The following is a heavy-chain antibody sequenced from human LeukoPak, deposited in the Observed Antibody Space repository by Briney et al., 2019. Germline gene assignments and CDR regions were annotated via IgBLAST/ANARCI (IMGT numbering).Heavy chain of an antibody. CDR1: GFTFSDYA. Sequence: GGSLRLSCRASGFTFSDYAMSWVRQAPGKGLEWVSSISSSSSYIYYADSVKGRFTISRDNPKNSLYLQMNSLRAEDTAVYYCAILAAEGNYYYMDVWGKGTTVTVSS. CDR2: ISSSSSYI. CDR3: AILAAEGNYYYMDV. D-gene: IGHD6-13*01. V-gene: IGHV3-21*01. J-gene: IGHJ6*03.